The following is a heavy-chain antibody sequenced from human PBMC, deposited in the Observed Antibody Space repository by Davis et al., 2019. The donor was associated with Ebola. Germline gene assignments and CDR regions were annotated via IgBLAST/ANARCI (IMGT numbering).Heavy chain of an antibody. Sequence: GGSLRLSCAASGFTFSNYGMHWVRQAPGKGLEWVAVISYDGGNTYYADSVQGRFTISRDNSKNTLCLQMNSLRPEDTAVYYCAKDYYDSTGRYFDLWGRGTLVTVSS. D-gene: IGHD3-22*01. CDR2: ISYDGGNT. V-gene: IGHV3-30*18. CDR3: AKDYYDSTGRYFDL. J-gene: IGHJ2*01. CDR1: GFTFSNYG.